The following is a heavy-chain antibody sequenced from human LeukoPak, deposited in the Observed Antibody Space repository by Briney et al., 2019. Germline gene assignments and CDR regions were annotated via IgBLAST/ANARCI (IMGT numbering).Heavy chain of an antibody. J-gene: IGHJ4*02. D-gene: IGHD3-10*01. Sequence: PGGSLRLSCAASGFTFDDYAMRWVRQAPGKGLEWVSGISWSSGSIGYADSVKGRFTISRDNAKNSLYLQMNSLRAEDTALYYCAKDVGESRFYFDYWGQGTLVTVSS. V-gene: IGHV3-9*01. CDR1: GFTFDDYA. CDR3: AKDVGESRFYFDY. CDR2: ISWSSGSI.